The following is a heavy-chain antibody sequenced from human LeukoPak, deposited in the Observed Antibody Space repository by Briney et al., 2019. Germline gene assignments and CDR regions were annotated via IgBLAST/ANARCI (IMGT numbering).Heavy chain of an antibody. J-gene: IGHJ3*02. CDR3: AGHRVRLRTFSAIAI. Sequence: PSETLSLTCTVSGGSVRSTNYYWALIRQSPGKELEWIGTVSFGGNTYYHPSLQSRVTISVDISKSQFSLKLTSVTAADTAVYFCAGHRVRLRTFSAIAIWGQRTMLTVS. D-gene: IGHD2-8*01. V-gene: IGHV4-39*01. CDR1: GGSVRSTNYY. CDR2: VSFGGNT.